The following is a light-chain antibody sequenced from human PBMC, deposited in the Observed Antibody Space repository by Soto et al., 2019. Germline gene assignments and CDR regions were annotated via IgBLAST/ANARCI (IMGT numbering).Light chain of an antibody. Sequence: DIQMTQSPSSLSASVGDRVTITCQASHDITSFLNWYQHKPGRAPKLLTYDASILEAGVPTRFSGSGSGTHFTFTISSLQPEDVATYYCQHCDYLPIFGPGPTVHFK. CDR1: HDITSF. J-gene: IGKJ3*01. V-gene: IGKV1-33*01. CDR3: QHCDYLPI. CDR2: DAS.